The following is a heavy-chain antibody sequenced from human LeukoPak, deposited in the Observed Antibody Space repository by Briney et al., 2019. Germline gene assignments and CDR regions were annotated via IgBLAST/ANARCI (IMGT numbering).Heavy chain of an antibody. V-gene: IGHV3-13*01. CDR1: GFTYRMYD. D-gene: IGHD1/OR15-1a*01. CDR2: IGSHGDT. Sequence: GGSLRLSCAASGFTYRMYDMHWVRHAPGKGLEWVALIGSHGDTYHSASVKGRFTISRENARNSLYLQMDGLRAGDTAIYYCVRGIQVNKYIETAYDFWGQGTLVTVSS. CDR3: VRGIQVNKYIETAYDF. J-gene: IGHJ4*02.